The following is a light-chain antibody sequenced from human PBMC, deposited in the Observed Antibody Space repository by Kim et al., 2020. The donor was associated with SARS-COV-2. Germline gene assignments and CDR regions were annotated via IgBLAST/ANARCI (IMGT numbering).Light chain of an antibody. CDR3: GTWDSSLSAVV. CDR2: GNN. J-gene: IGLJ2*01. CDR1: SSNIGNSS. V-gene: IGLV1-51*01. Sequence: QSVLTQPPSVSAAPGQTVTISCSGSSSNIGNSSVSWYQQLPGTAPKLLIYGNNKRPSGIPDRFSGSKSGTSATLGITGLQTGDEADDYCGTWDSSLSAVVFGGGTQLTVL.